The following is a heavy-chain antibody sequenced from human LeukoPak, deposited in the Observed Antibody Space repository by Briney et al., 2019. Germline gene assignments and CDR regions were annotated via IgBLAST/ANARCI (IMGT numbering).Heavy chain of an antibody. CDR2: IRYDGSNK. CDR1: GFTFSSYG. D-gene: IGHD4-17*01. V-gene: IGHV3-30*02. Sequence: GGSLRLCCAASGFTFSSYGMHWVRQAPGKVLGWVAFIRYDGSNKYYADSVKGRFTISRDNSKNTLYLQMNSLRAEDTAVYYCAKDLDYGVGFDYWGQGTLVTVSS. J-gene: IGHJ4*02. CDR3: AKDLDYGVGFDY.